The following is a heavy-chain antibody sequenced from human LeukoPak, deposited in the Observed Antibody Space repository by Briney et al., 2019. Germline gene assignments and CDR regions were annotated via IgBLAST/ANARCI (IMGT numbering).Heavy chain of an antibody. D-gene: IGHD4-17*01. CDR3: ARPGAGDYPYYYSQGMDV. CDR2: ISLSDSPI. J-gene: IGHJ6*02. Sequence: GGSLRLSCAASGFTFSDYEMNWVRQAPGKGLEWVSYISLSDSPIYYADSVKGRFTISRDNAKNSLFLQMKSLRAEDTAVYYCARPGAGDYPYYYSQGMDVWGQGTTVTVSS. V-gene: IGHV3-48*03. CDR1: GFTFSDYE.